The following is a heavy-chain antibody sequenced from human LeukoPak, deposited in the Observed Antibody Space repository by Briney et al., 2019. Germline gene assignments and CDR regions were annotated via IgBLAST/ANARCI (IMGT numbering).Heavy chain of an antibody. CDR2: IYYSGST. CDR1: GGSISSYY. CDR3: ARVTGYMIEDYFDY. D-gene: IGHD3-22*01. J-gene: IGHJ4*02. Sequence: SKTLSLTCTVSGGSISSYYWRWIRQPPGKGLEWIGYIYYSGSTDYNPSLKSRVTISVETSKNQFSLKLSSVTAADTAVYYCARVTGYMIEDYFDYWGQGTLVTVSS. V-gene: IGHV4-59*01.